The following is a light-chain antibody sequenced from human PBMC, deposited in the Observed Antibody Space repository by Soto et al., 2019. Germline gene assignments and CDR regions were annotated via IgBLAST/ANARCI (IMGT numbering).Light chain of an antibody. CDR3: SSYTSSSTRV. CDR1: SSDVGGYDY. J-gene: IGLJ1*01. V-gene: IGLV2-11*01. Sequence: QSVLTQPRSVSGSPGQSVTISCSGTSSDVGGYDYVSWYQQHPGKAPKLVIYDVTKRPSGVPDRFSGSKSGNTASLTISGLQAEDEADYYCSSYTSSSTRVFGTGTKVTVL. CDR2: DVT.